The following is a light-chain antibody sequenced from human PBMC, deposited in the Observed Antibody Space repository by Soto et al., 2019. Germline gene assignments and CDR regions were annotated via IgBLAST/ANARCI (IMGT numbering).Light chain of an antibody. CDR3: QQYSSHPFT. Sequence: DIVMTQSPDSLAVSLGERATINCKSGQSVLYSSNNKDYLAWYQQKPGQPPKLLIYWASTRESGVPDRFSGSGSGTDFTLTISSLQAEDVAVYYCQQYSSHPFTFGPGTKVDIK. J-gene: IGKJ3*01. V-gene: IGKV4-1*01. CDR2: WAS. CDR1: QSVLYSSNNKDY.